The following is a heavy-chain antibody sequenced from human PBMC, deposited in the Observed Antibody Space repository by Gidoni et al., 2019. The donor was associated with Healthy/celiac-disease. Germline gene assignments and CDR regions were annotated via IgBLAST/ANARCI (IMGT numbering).Heavy chain of an antibody. Sequence: QVQLQASGPGLVKPSQTLSLTCTVSGGSISSGSYYWSWIRQPAGKGLEWIGRIYTSGSTNYNPSLKSRVTISVDTSKNQFSLKLSSVTAADTAVYYCARNLRSDYGDSYFDLWGRGTLVTVSS. CDR2: IYTSGST. J-gene: IGHJ2*01. V-gene: IGHV4-61*02. CDR1: GGSISSGSYY. CDR3: ARNLRSDYGDSYFDL. D-gene: IGHD4-17*01.